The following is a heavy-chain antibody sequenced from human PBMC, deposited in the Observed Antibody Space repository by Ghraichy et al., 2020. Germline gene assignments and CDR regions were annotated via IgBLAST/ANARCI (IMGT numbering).Heavy chain of an antibody. CDR1: GFTFSTYN. CDR3: ARARDSSGMNHDY. V-gene: IGHV3-48*02. J-gene: IGHJ4*02. CDR2: ISSSSTI. Sequence: GGSLRLSCAASGFTFSTYNMNWVRQAPGKGLEWVSYISSSSTIYYADSVKGRFTISRDNAKNSLYLQMNSLRDEDTAVYYCARARDSSGMNHDYWGQGTLVTVSS. D-gene: IGHD3-22*01.